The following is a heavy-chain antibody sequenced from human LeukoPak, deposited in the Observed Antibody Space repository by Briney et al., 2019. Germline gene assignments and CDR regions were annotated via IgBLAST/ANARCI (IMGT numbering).Heavy chain of an antibody. D-gene: IGHD1-26*01. CDR3: ARDRNTGSSYENLFEY. CDR2: INSDGSST. CDR1: GFTFSSYW. J-gene: IGHJ4*02. Sequence: GGSLRLSCAASGFTFSSYWMHWVRQAPGKGLVWVSRINSDGSSTSYADSVKGRFTISRDNAKNTLYLQMNSLSAEDTSVYYCARDRNTGSSYENLFEYWGQGSLVTVSS. V-gene: IGHV3-74*01.